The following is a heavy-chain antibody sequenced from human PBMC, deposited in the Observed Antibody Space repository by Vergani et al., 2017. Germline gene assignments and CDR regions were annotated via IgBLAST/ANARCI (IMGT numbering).Heavy chain of an antibody. CDR3: ARGDYGILTGFRY. Sequence: QVQVVQSGAEVKKSGASVKVSCKTSGYTFSNYYMHWVRQAPGQGLEWMGIINPSGGHTNYAQKFQGSVTMTRYTSTSTVYMELSSLRSEDTGIYYCARGDYGILTGFRYWGQGALVTVSA. CDR2: INPSGGHT. CDR1: GYTFSNYY. V-gene: IGHV1-46*03. D-gene: IGHD3-9*01. J-gene: IGHJ4*02.